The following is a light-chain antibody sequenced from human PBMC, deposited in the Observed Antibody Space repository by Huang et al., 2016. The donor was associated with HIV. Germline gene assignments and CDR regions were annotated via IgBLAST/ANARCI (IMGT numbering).Light chain of an antibody. Sequence: EIVLTQSPATLSLSPGEGATLSCRASQSIGSYLAWFQQRPGQAPRLLIYDASIRATGIPARFSGRGSGTEFTLTISSLEPEDFAVYYGQQRNNWPPWTFGQGTKVELK. V-gene: IGKV3-11*01. CDR1: QSIGSY. CDR3: QQRNNWPPWT. J-gene: IGKJ1*01. CDR2: DAS.